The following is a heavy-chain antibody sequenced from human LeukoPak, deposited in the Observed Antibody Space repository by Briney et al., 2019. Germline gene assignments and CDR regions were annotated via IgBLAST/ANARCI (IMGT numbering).Heavy chain of an antibody. V-gene: IGHV4-61*02. D-gene: IGHD3-10*01. CDR3: ARLGTYYNNWFDP. CDR2: IYTSGST. CDR1: GGSISSGSYY. J-gene: IGHJ5*02. Sequence: PSETLSLTCTVSGGSISSGSYYWSWIRQPAGKGLEWIGRIYTSGSTNYNPSLKSRVTISVDTSKNQFSLKLNSVTAADTAVYYCARLGTYYNNWFDPWGQGTLVTVSS.